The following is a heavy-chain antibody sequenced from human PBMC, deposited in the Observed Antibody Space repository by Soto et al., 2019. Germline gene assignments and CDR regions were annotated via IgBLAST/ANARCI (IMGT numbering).Heavy chain of an antibody. Sequence: QVQLVESGGGVVQPGRSLRLSCAASGFTFSSYAMHWVRQAPGKGLEWVAVISYDGSNKYYADSVKGRFTISRDNSKNTLYLQINSLRAEDTAVYYCARGSPGWFGLDYWGQGTLVTVSS. CDR3: ARGSPGWFGLDY. V-gene: IGHV3-30-3*01. D-gene: IGHD3-10*01. CDR2: ISYDGSNK. CDR1: GFTFSSYA. J-gene: IGHJ4*02.